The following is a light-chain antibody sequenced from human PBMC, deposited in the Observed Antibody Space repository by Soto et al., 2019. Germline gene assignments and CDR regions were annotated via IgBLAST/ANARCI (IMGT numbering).Light chain of an antibody. J-gene: IGKJ1*01. CDR3: LQEYNCPCT. Sequence: IQLTQSPSFLSASLGDRVTITCRASQGVYSHLSWYQQEPANEPKRLLYAGLFIQTSVLPSLSGSTSGTAFSLTTISLQPQEFATVYCLQEYNCPCTFGQGTKVDI. CDR2: AGL. V-gene: IGKV1-6*01. CDR1: QGVYSH.